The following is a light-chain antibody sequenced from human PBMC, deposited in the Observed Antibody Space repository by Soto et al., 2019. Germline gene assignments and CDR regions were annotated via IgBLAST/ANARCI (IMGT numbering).Light chain of an antibody. CDR3: CSYAGSYSYV. Sequence: QSALTQPRSLSGSPGQSVTISCTGTTYDVGDYKYVSWYRQHPGKASKLMIYDISERPSGVPDRFSGSKSGNTASLTISGLQAEDEADYYCCSYAGSYSYVFGTGTKLTVL. CDR2: DIS. V-gene: IGLV2-11*01. J-gene: IGLJ1*01. CDR1: TYDVGDYKY.